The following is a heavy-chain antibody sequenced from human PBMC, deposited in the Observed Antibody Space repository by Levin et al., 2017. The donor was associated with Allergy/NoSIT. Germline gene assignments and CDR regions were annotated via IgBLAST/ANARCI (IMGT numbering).Heavy chain of an antibody. CDR1: GGTFSSYA. V-gene: IGHV1-69*04. CDR3: ARDMIAPDIVVVPASQMFDP. D-gene: IGHD2-2*01. J-gene: IGHJ5*02. CDR2: IIPILGIA. Sequence: ASVKVSCKASGGTFSSYAISWVRQAPGQGLEWMGRIIPILGIANYAQKFQGRVTITADKSTSTAYMELSSLRSEDTAVYYCARDMIAPDIVVVPASQMFDPWGQGTLVTVSS.